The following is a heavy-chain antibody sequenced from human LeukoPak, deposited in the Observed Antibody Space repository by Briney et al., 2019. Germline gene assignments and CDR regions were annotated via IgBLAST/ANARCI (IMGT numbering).Heavy chain of an antibody. Sequence: SETLSLTCAVSGGSISSGGYSWSWIRQPPGKGLEWIGYIYHSGSTYYNPSLKSRVTISVDRSKNQFSLKLSSVTAADTAVYYCARGQQQLVLSYFDYWGQGTPVTVSS. V-gene: IGHV4-30-2*01. D-gene: IGHD6-13*01. CDR3: ARGQQQLVLSYFDY. J-gene: IGHJ4*02. CDR2: IYHSGST. CDR1: GGSISSGGYS.